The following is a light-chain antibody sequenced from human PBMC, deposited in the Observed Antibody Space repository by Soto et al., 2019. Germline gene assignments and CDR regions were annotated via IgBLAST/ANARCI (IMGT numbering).Light chain of an antibody. CDR1: QSVLYSSNNKNY. CDR3: QQYYSAPYT. CDR2: WAS. Sequence: DIVMTQSPDSLAVSLGERATINCKSSQSVLYSSNNKNYLAWYQQQPGQPPKLLIYWASTRESGVPDRFSGSGSGTDFTLTISSLQAEDVAVYYCQQYYSAPYTFGQRTKLEIK. J-gene: IGKJ2*01. V-gene: IGKV4-1*01.